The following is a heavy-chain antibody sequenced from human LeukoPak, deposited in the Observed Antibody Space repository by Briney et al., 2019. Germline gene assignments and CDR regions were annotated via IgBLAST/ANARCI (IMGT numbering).Heavy chain of an antibody. CDR3: ARLARGEGYGDYFDY. CDR2: IYHSGST. D-gene: IGHD3-10*01. CDR1: GYSISSGYY. Sequence: SETLSLTCTVSGYSISSGYYWGWIRQPPGKGLEWIGSIYHSGSTYYNPSLKSRVTISVDASKNQFSLKLSSVTAADTAVYYCARLARGEGYGDYFDYWGQGTLVTVSS. V-gene: IGHV4-38-2*02. J-gene: IGHJ4*02.